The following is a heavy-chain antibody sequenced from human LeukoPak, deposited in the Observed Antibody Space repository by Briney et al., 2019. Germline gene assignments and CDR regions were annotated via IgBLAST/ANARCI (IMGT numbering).Heavy chain of an antibody. D-gene: IGHD5-12*01. Sequence: GGSLRLSCTASGFTFSTYGMSWVRQAPAKGLEWVSPVRGSGSDTYYADSVKGRFTISRDDSKNTVYLQMNSLRAGDTAIYSCAKTCRVNSDYDSPFDHWGQGTLVTVSS. CDR1: GFTFSTYG. CDR3: AKTCRVNSDYDSPFDH. J-gene: IGHJ4*02. V-gene: IGHV3-23*01. CDR2: VRGSGSDT.